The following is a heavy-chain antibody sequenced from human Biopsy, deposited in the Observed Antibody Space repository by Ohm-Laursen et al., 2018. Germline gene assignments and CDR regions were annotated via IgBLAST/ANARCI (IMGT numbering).Heavy chain of an antibody. Sequence: VKISCKAPTGTFNSYGIIWVRQAPDQGLEWMGRIIPILRTTAYAQTFLGRVTITADSPTSTVDMELTSLTSDDTAVYFCAREAIGYQLPCDDWGQGTLVTVSS. V-gene: IGHV1-69*11. CDR3: AREAIGYQLPCDD. D-gene: IGHD2-2*01. J-gene: IGHJ4*02. CDR2: IIPILRTT. CDR1: TGTFNSYG.